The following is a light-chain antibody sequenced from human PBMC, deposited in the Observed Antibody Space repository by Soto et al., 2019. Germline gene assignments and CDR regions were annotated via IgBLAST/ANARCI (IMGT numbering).Light chain of an antibody. V-gene: IGKV1-39*01. CDR2: SAS. CDR3: QQYGNSPQT. CDR1: QSISRY. Sequence: DIQMTQSPSSLSASVGDRVIVTCRAGQSISRYLNWYQQRPGKAPKLLIYSASSLQTGVPSRFSGSGSGTDFTLTISRLEPEDFAVYYCQQYGNSPQTFGQGTKVDIK. J-gene: IGKJ1*01.